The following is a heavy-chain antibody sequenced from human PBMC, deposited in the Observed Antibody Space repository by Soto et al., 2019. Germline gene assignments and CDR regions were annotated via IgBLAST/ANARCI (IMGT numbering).Heavy chain of an antibody. D-gene: IGHD2-21*01. V-gene: IGHV3-21*01. CDR3: VRSGTARLLRHSWFDT. Sequence: GGSLRLSCAASGFTFNTYDMNWVRQAPGKGLEWVSSITTISAYIYYADSLKGRITISRDNAKNSLFLQMNSLRAEDTAVYYCVRSGTARLLRHSWFDTWGQGTLVTVSS. J-gene: IGHJ5*02. CDR1: GFTFNTYD. CDR2: ITTISAYI.